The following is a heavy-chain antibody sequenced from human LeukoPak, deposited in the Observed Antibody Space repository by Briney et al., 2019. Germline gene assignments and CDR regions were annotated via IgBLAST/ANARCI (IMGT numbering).Heavy chain of an antibody. V-gene: IGHV3-33*01. CDR1: GFTFGSYG. D-gene: IGHD3-3*01. CDR2: IWYDGSNK. CDR3: AMTRITIFGVVTHYFDY. Sequence: PGGSLRLSCAASGFTFGSYGMHWVRQAPGKGLEWVAVIWYDGSNKYYADSVKGRFTISRDNSKNTLYLQMNSLRAEDTAVYYCAMTRITIFGVVTHYFDYWGQGTLVTVSS. J-gene: IGHJ4*02.